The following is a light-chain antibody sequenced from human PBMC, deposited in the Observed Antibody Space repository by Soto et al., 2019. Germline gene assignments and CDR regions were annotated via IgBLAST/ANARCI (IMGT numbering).Light chain of an antibody. V-gene: IGLV2-23*01. CDR1: TSEVGSYNL. J-gene: IGLJ3*02. Sequence: QSALTQPASVSGSPGQSISISCTGSTSEVGSYNLVSWFQQHPGRAPKLMIYEGTKRPSGVSDRFSGSKSGNTASLTISGLQAEDEADYYCCSYAARSTVVFGGGTKLTVL. CDR3: CSYAARSTVV. CDR2: EGT.